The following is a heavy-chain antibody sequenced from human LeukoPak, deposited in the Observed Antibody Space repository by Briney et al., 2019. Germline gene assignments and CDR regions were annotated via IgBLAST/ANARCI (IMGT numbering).Heavy chain of an antibody. D-gene: IGHD5-18*01. V-gene: IGHV4-34*01. CDR1: GGSFSGYY. J-gene: IGHJ3*02. CDR3: ARGPSERGYSYGCRARLNAFDI. Sequence: PSETLSLTCAVYGGSFSGYYWSWIRQPPGKGLEWIGEINHSGSTNYNPSLKSRVTISVDTSKNQFSLKLSSVTAADTAVYYCARGPSERGYSYGCRARLNAFDIWGQGTMVTVSS. CDR2: INHSGST.